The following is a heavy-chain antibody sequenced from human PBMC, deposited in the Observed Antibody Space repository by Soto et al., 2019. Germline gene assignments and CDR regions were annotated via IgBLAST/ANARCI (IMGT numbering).Heavy chain of an antibody. CDR3: ARSIAVAGLDY. D-gene: IGHD6-19*01. CDR1: GFSFSTYA. J-gene: IGHJ4*02. Sequence: GSLRLSCATSGFSFSTYAIHWVRQAPGKGLDWVAVISNDGSKRYYAQSVKGRFTISRDNSNNTVDLQMNSLRAEDTALYYCARSIAVAGLDYWGPGTLV. V-gene: IGHV3-30-3*01. CDR2: ISNDGSKR.